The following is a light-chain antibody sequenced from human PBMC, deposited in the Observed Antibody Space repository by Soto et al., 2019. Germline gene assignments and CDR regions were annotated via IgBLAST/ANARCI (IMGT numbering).Light chain of an antibody. V-gene: IGKV1-9*01. CDR3: QQLNSYPRT. Sequence: IQLTQSPSSLSASVGDRVTITCRSSQGISSYLAWYQQNQGKAPTLLIYAASTLQRGVPSRFSGSGSATDFTLTISTLQPEDFATYYCQQLNSYPRTFGQGTKVEIK. J-gene: IGKJ1*01. CDR1: QGISSY. CDR2: AAS.